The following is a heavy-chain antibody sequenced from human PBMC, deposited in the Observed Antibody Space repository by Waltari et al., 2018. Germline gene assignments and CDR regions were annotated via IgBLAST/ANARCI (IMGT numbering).Heavy chain of an antibody. D-gene: IGHD2-15*01. V-gene: IGHV4-4*02. CDR2: IYHSGST. CDR3: ASFGCSGGSCYSGVQYFDL. CDR1: GGPISSSNW. Sequence: QVQLQESGPGLVKPSGTLSLTCAVPGGPISSSNWWSGVRRPPGKGLEWIGEIYHSGSTNYNPSLKSRVTISVDKSKNQFSLKLSSVTAADTAVYYCASFGCSGGSCYSGVQYFDLWGRGTLVTVSS. J-gene: IGHJ2*01.